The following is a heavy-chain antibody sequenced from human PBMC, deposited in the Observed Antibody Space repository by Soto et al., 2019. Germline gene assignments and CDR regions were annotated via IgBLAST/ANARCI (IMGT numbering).Heavy chain of an antibody. CDR3: ARDRNSTPNSQYYYMDV. Sequence: QVQLVESGGGVVQPGRSLRLSCAASGFTFSSYGMHWVRQAPGKGLEWVAVIWYDGSNKYYADSVKGRFTISRDNSKNTLYLQMNSLRAEDTAVYYCARDRNSTPNSQYYYMDVWGKGTTVTVSS. J-gene: IGHJ6*03. CDR1: GFTFSSYG. D-gene: IGHD2-2*01. CDR2: IWYDGSNK. V-gene: IGHV3-33*01.